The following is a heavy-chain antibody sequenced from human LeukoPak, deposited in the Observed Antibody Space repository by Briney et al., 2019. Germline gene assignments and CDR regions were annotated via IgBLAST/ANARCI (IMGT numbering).Heavy chain of an antibody. V-gene: IGHV1-8*01. J-gene: IGHJ4*02. CDR3: ARASGGKGSPHVKAGRLVY. D-gene: IGHD3-10*01. CDR1: GYTFTSYD. Sequence: GASVKVSCKASGYTFTSYDINWVRQATGQGLEWMGWMNPNSGNTGYAQKFQGRVTMTRNTSISTAYMELSSLRSEDTAVYYCARASGGKGSPHVKAGRLVYWGQGTLVTVSS. CDR2: MNPNSGNT.